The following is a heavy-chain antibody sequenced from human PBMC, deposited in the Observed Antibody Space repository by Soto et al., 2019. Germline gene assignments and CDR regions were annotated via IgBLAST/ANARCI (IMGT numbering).Heavy chain of an antibody. CDR2: INHSGST. D-gene: IGHD3-3*01. V-gene: IGHV4-34*01. J-gene: IGHJ4*02. Sequence: QVQLQQWGAGLLKPSETLSLTCAVYGGSFSGYYWSWIRQPPGKGLEWIGEINHSGSTNYNPSLKSRVTISVDTSKNQFSLKLSSVTAADTAVYYCASVYYDFWSGRSSNDYWGQGTLVTVSS. CDR3: ASVYYDFWSGRSSNDY. CDR1: GGSFSGYY.